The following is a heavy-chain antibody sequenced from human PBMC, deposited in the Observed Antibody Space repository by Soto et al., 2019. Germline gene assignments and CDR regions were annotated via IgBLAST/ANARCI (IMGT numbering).Heavy chain of an antibody. CDR3: ASKVMVRGVIGWFDP. Sequence: SVKVSCKASGGTFSSYAISWLRQSPGQGLEWMGGIIPIFGTANYAQKFQGRVTITADESTSTAYMELSSLRSEDTAVYYCASKVMVRGVIGWFDPWGQGTLVTVSS. CDR2: IIPIFGTA. CDR1: GGTFSSYA. J-gene: IGHJ5*02. D-gene: IGHD3-10*01. V-gene: IGHV1-69*13.